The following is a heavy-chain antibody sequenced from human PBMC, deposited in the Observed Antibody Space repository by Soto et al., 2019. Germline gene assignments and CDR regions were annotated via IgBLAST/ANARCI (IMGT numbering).Heavy chain of an antibody. J-gene: IGHJ3*02. D-gene: IGHD6-19*01. V-gene: IGHV1-69*02. CDR3: ASHSSGWYHAFDI. Sequence: GASVKVSCKASGGTFSSYTISWVRQAPGQGLEWMGRIIPILGIANYAQKFQGRVTITADKSTSTAYMELSSLRSEDTAVYYCASHSSGWYHAFDIWGQGTMVTVSS. CDR2: IIPILGIA. CDR1: GGTFSSYT.